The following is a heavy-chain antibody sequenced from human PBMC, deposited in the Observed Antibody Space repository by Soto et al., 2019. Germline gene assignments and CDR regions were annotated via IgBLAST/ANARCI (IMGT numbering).Heavy chain of an antibody. CDR2: IYFSGST. Sequence: SETLSLTCTVSGGSISSYYWSWIRQPPGKGLEWIGYIYFSGSTNYNPSLKSRVTISVDTSKNQFSLKLSSVTAADTAVYYCARDGYYYDSSGYQSVYYFDYWGQGTRVTVS. V-gene: IGHV4-59*01. D-gene: IGHD3-22*01. CDR3: ARDGYYYDSSGYQSVYYFDY. J-gene: IGHJ4*02. CDR1: GGSISSYY.